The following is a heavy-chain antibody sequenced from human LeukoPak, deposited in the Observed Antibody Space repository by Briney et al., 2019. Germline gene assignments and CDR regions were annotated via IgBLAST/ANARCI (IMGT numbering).Heavy chain of an antibody. J-gene: IGHJ3*02. D-gene: IGHD6-19*01. CDR2: ISSSSSYI. Sequence: GGSLRLSCAASGFTFSSYSMNWVRQAPGKGLEWVSSISSSSSYIYYADSVKGRFTISRDNAKNSLYLQMNSLRAEDTAVYYCARDLQPGIAVAYIWGQGTMVTVSS. CDR1: GFTFSSYS. CDR3: ARDLQPGIAVAYI. V-gene: IGHV3-21*01.